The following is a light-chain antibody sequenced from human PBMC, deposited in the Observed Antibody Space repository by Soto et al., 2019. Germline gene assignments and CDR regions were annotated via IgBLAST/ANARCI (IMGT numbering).Light chain of an antibody. CDR1: QSVSKNY. V-gene: IGKV3-20*01. Sequence: EIVLTQSPGTLSLSPGEISTLSCRASQSVSKNYLDWYQQKTGQGPRLLIYGASSRATGIPDRLSGSGYGTDLTITISRMETEDFAVYYCQQYGTQTQTFGQGTKVDIK. CDR2: GAS. J-gene: IGKJ1*01. CDR3: QQYGTQTQT.